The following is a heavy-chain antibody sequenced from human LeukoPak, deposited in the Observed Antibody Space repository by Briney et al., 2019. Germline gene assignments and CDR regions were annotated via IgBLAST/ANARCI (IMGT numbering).Heavy chain of an antibody. CDR2: IYHSGNT. J-gene: IGHJ5*02. CDR3: ARGFPTSRWFDP. Sequence: SETLSLTCAVSGGSINSGGYSWSWIRQPPGKGLEWIGYIYHSGNTYYNPSLKSRVTISVDRSKNQFSLKLRPVTAADTAVYYCARGFPTSRWFDPWSQGTLVTVSS. V-gene: IGHV4-30-2*01. CDR1: GGSINSGGYS. D-gene: IGHD1-26*01.